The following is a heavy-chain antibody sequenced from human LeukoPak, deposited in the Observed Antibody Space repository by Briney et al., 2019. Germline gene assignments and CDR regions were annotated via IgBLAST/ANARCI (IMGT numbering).Heavy chain of an antibody. CDR1: GFTFSSYG. CDR2: ISGSGGST. CDR3: AKDHYDYVWGSYRSSVNYFDY. J-gene: IGHJ4*02. Sequence: PGGSLRLSCAASGFTFSSYGMSWVRQAPGKGLEWVSAISGSGGSTYYADSVKGRFTISRDNSKNTLYLQMNSLRAEDTAVYYCAKDHYDYVWGSYRSSVNYFDYWGQGTLVTVSS. D-gene: IGHD3-16*02. V-gene: IGHV3-23*01.